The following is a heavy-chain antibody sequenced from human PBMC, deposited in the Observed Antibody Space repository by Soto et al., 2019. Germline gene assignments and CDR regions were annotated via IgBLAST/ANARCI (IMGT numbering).Heavy chain of an antibody. CDR2: IYYSGST. CDR1: GGSISSSSYY. J-gene: IGHJ6*02. V-gene: IGHV4-39*01. D-gene: IGHD2-15*01. Sequence: QLQLQESGPGLVKPSETLSLTCTVSGGSISSSSYYWGWIRQPPGKGLEWIGSIYYSGSTYYNPSLKSRVTISVDTSKNQFSLKLSSVTAADTAVYYCASLDIVATRKGYCSGGSCYSHYYGMDVWGQGTTVTVSS. CDR3: ASLDIVATRKGYCSGGSCYSHYYGMDV.